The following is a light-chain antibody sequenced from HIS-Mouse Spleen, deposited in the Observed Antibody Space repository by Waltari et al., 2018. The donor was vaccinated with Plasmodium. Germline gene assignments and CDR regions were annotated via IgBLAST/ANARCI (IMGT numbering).Light chain of an antibody. Sequence: QSALTQPAAVAGSPGQSINSSCTGTSRDVGGYNDVSWNQQHPGKPPKLMIYEVSKRPSGISNRSSGSKSGNTASLTISGLQAEDKADYYCSSYTSSSTLDVFGTGTKVTVL. CDR2: EVS. CDR1: SRDVGGYND. J-gene: IGLJ1*01. CDR3: SSYTSSSTLDV. V-gene: IGLV2-14*01.